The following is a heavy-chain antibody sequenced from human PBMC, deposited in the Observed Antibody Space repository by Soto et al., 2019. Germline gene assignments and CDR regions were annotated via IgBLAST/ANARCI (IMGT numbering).Heavy chain of an antibody. V-gene: IGHV1-24*01. D-gene: IGHD3-3*01. J-gene: IGHJ6*02. Sequence: ASVKVSCKVSGYTLTELSMHWVRQAPGKGLEWMGGFDPEDGETIYAQKFQGRVTMTEDTSTDTAYMELSSLRSEDTAVYYCATSPSTIFGVVTSEDYYGMDVWGQGTTVTAP. CDR1: GYTLTELS. CDR2: FDPEDGET. CDR3: ATSPSTIFGVVTSEDYYGMDV.